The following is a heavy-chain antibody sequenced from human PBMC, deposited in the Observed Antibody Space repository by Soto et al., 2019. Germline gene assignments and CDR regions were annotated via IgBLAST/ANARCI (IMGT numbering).Heavy chain of an antibody. V-gene: IGHV4-34*01. Sequence: SETLSLTCAVYGGSFSGYYWSWIRQPPGKGLEWIGEINHSGSTNYNPSLKSRVTISVDTSKNQFSLKLSSVTAADTAVYYCARETRELGYCSSTSCYGFLVDYWGQRTLVTVSS. CDR3: ARETRELGYCSSTSCYGFLVDY. CDR1: GGSFSGYY. CDR2: INHSGST. D-gene: IGHD2-2*01. J-gene: IGHJ4*02.